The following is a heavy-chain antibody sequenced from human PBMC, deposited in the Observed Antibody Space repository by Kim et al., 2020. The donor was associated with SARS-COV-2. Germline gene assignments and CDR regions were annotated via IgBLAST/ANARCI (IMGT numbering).Heavy chain of an antibody. J-gene: IGHJ3*02. D-gene: IGHD2-2*01. CDR3: ARERGYCSSTCCSRAFDI. V-gene: IGHV3-30*01. Sequence: KGRFTISRDNSTTTLYLRMNSLRAESTAVYYCARERGYCSSTCCSRAFDIWGQGTMVTVSS.